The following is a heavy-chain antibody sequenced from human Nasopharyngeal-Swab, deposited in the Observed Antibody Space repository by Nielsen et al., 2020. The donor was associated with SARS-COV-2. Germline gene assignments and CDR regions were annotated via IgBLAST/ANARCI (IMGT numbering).Heavy chain of an antibody. V-gene: IGHV3-66*01. J-gene: IGHJ4*02. CDR3: AKDVHGDYGGIDY. D-gene: IGHD4-17*01. CDR1: GFTVSSNY. CDR2: FYSGGST. Sequence: ESLKISCAASGFTVSSNYMNWVRQAPGKGLEWVSVFYSGGSTYHADSVKGRFTISRDNSKNTLYLQMNSLRVDDTAVYYCAKDVHGDYGGIDYWGQGILVTVSS.